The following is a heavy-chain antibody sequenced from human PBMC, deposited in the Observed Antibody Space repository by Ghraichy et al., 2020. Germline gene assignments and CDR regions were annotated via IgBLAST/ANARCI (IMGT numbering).Heavy chain of an antibody. CDR1: GFTFSSYS. D-gene: IGHD1-1*01. J-gene: IGHJ4*02. CDR2: ISSGSSTT. Sequence: GESLNISCAASGFTFSSYSMNWVRQAPGKGLEWVSFISSGSSTTYYADSVKGRFTISRDNGKNSLYLQMNSVRAEDTAVYYCARVSLTAYTFDSWGQGTLVTVSS. V-gene: IGHV3-48*04. CDR3: ARVSLTAYTFDS.